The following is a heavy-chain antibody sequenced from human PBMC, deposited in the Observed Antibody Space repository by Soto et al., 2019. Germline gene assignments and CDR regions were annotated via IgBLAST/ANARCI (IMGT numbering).Heavy chain of an antibody. Sequence: EVQLVESGGGLVQPGGSLRLSCAASGFTFSGYWMSWVRQAPGKGLEWVANIKQDGSEKYYVDSVKGRFTISRDNAKNSPYLLMNSLRAEDTAVYYCAKNNRYCGSTKCFVFDYWGQGSLVTVSS. CDR2: IKQDGSEK. D-gene: IGHD2-2*01. J-gene: IGHJ4*02. CDR3: AKNNRYCGSTKCFVFDY. V-gene: IGHV3-7*01. CDR1: GFTFSGYW.